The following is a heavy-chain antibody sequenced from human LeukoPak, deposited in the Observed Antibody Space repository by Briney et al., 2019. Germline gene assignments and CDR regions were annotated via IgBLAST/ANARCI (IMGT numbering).Heavy chain of an antibody. D-gene: IGHD2-15*01. Sequence: ASVKVSCKVSGYTLTELSMHWVRQAPGKGLEWMGGFDPEDGETIYAQKFQGRVTMTEDTSTDTAYMELRSLRSDDTAVYYCARDPYCSGGSCYLSFDYWGQGTLVTVSS. CDR1: GYTLTELS. CDR3: ARDPYCSGGSCYLSFDY. J-gene: IGHJ4*02. V-gene: IGHV1-24*01. CDR2: FDPEDGET.